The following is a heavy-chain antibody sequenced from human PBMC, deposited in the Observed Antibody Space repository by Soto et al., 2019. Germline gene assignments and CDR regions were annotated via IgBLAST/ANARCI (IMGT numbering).Heavy chain of an antibody. V-gene: IGHV3-21*01. CDR2: ISSSSSYI. D-gene: IGHD3-3*01. Sequence: GGSLRLSCAASGFTFNISVVDWVLQAPGKGLEWVSSISSSSSYIYYADSVKGRFTISRDNAKNSLYLQKNSLRAEDTAVYYSSKVGSDYEFWNGYYTNYFDFRGQGTLGTGPS. J-gene: IGHJ4*01. CDR1: GFTFNISV. CDR3: SKVGSDYEFWNGYYTNYFDF.